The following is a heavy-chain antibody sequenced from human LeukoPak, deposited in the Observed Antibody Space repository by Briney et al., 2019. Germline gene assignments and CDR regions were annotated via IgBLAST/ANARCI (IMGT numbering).Heavy chain of an antibody. CDR2: ISSSSSYI. V-gene: IGHV3-21*04. J-gene: IGHJ6*03. Sequence: GGSLRLSCAASGFTFSSYSMNWVRQAPGKGPEWVSSISSSSSYIYYADSVKGRFTISRDNAKNSLYLQMNSLRAEDTAVYYCAKGGDFWSGYSRGYYMDVWGKGTTVTVSS. D-gene: IGHD3-3*01. CDR3: AKGGDFWSGYSRGYYMDV. CDR1: GFTFSSYS.